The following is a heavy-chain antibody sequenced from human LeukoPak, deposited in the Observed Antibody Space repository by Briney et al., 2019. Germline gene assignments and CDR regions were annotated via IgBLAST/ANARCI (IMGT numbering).Heavy chain of an antibody. CDR2: ISYSGST. CDR1: GGSISSSSYN. J-gene: IGHJ6*02. D-gene: IGHD3-22*01. CDR3: ARDRRYYDTSGTVYYDAMDV. V-gene: IGHV4-61*03. Sequence: SETLSLTCIVSGGSISSSSYNWGWTRQPPGKGLEWIGYISYSGSTNYNPSLKSRVTISVDTSKNHFSLKLSSVTAADTAVYYCARDRRYYDTSGTVYYDAMDVWGQGTTVTVSS.